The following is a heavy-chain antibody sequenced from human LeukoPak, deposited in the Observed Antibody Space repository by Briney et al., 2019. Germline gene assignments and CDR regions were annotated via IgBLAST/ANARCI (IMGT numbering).Heavy chain of an antibody. V-gene: IGHV1-18*01. CDR1: GYTFTSYG. CDR2: ISAYNGDT. Sequence: ASVKVSCKASGYTFTSYGISWVRQAPGQGLEWMGWISAYNGDTNYAQKLQGRVTMTTDTSTSTAYMELRSLRSDDTAVYYCARDRGIAVAGRIDYWGQGTLVTVSS. CDR3: ARDRGIAVAGRIDY. D-gene: IGHD6-19*01. J-gene: IGHJ4*02.